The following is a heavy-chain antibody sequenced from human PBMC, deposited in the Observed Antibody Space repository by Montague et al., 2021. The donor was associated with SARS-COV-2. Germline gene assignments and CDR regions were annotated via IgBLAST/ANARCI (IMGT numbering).Heavy chain of an antibody. J-gene: IGHJ3*02. CDR3: ASPTYYCDSSGSDAFDI. CDR1: GGSISSSNYY. V-gene: IGHV4-39*01. Sequence: SETLSLTCTVSGGSISSSNYYWGWIRQPPGKGLEWIGSIYYSGSTYYNPSLKSRVTISVDTSKNQFSLKLSSVTAADTAVYYCASPTYYCDSSGSDAFDIWGQGTMVTVSS. D-gene: IGHD3-22*01. CDR2: IYYSGST.